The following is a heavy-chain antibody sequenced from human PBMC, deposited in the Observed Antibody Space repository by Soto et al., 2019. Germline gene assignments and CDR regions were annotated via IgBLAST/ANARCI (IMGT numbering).Heavy chain of an antibody. Sequence: PGGSLRLSCAASGFTFDDYAMHWVRQAPGKGLEWVSGISWNSGSIGYADSVKGRFTISRDNSKNTLYLQMNSLRAEDTAVYYCAKDRSLWSGQSLDYWGQGTLVTVS. D-gene: IGHD3-3*01. CDR3: AKDRSLWSGQSLDY. CDR2: ISWNSGSI. V-gene: IGHV3-9*01. CDR1: GFTFDDYA. J-gene: IGHJ4*02.